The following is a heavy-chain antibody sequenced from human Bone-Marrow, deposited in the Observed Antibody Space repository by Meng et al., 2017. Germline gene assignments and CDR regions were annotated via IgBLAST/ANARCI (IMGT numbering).Heavy chain of an antibody. V-gene: IGHV1-69*13. D-gene: IGHD2-15*01. Sequence: SVKVSCKASGGTFSSYAISWVRQAPGQGLEWMGGIIPIFGTANYEQKFQGRVTITADESTSTAYMELSSLRSEDTAVYYCARVYKYCSGGSCYSHGMDVWGQGTTVTVSS. CDR2: IIPIFGTA. CDR1: GGTFSSYA. J-gene: IGHJ6*02. CDR3: ARVYKYCSGGSCYSHGMDV.